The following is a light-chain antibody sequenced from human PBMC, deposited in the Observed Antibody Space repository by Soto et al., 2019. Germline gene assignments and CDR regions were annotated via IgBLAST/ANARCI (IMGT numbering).Light chain of an antibody. Sequence: EIVMTQSPATLSVSPGERATLSCRASQSVKNNLAWYQQKPGQSPRLLIYGASTRATGIPARFSGSGSGTAFTLTISSLPYEDFAVYYCQQYTSWPLMYTFRQGTKLEIK. CDR2: GAS. J-gene: IGKJ2*01. CDR1: QSVKNN. CDR3: QQYTSWPLMYT. V-gene: IGKV3-15*01.